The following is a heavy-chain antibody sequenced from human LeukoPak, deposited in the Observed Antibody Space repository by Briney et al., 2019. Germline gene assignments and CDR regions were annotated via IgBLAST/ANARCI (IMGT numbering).Heavy chain of an antibody. CDR3: AREGYYYYYMDV. CDR1: GGSFSGYY. V-gene: IGHV4-34*01. CDR2: INHSGST. Sequence: SETLSLTCAVYGGSFSGYYWSWIRQPPGKGLEWIGEINHSGSTNYNPSLKSRVTISVDTSKNQFSLKLSSVTAADTAVYYCAREGYYYYYMDVWGKGTTVTVSS. J-gene: IGHJ6*03.